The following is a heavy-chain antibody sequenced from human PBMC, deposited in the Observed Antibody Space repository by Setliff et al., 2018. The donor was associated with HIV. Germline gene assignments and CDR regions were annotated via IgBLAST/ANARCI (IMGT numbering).Heavy chain of an antibody. D-gene: IGHD3-10*01. CDR2: INQDGNEK. CDR3: ARGVRGVVNGMDV. J-gene: IGHJ6*02. V-gene: IGHV3-7*01. CDR1: GFTFTSYW. Sequence: GGSLRLSCAASGFTFTSYWMIWVRQAPGKGLEWVANINQDGNEKNYVDSVKGRFTISRDNTKNSLYLQMNSLRAEDTAVYYCARGVRGVVNGMDVWGQGTTVTVSS.